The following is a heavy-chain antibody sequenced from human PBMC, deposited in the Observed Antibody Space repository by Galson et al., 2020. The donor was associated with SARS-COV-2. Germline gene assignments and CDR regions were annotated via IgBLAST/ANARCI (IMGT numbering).Heavy chain of an antibody. J-gene: IGHJ4*02. CDR3: ARDSQGGNDYNYLLF. CDR2: INPSRGGT. V-gene: IGHV1-46*01. Sequence: ASVTVPCQASGYTFTSYYIHWVRQAPGQGLEWMGIINPSRGGTTYAPKFQGRVTMTRDTSTSTVYMELSSLRSEDTAVYYCARDSQGGNDYNYLLFCGQGTLVTVSS. D-gene: IGHD4-4*01. CDR1: GYTFTSYY.